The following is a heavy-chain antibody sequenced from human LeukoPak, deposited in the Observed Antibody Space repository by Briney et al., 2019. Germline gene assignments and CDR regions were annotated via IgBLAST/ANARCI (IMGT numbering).Heavy chain of an antibody. Sequence: SETLSLTCAVSGGSISSGGYSWSWIRQPPGKGLEWIGYIYHSGSTYYNPSLKSRVTISVDRAKNQFSLKLSSVTAADTAVYYCARAISNWFFDYWGQGTLVTVSS. CDR3: ARAISNWFFDY. D-gene: IGHD6-13*01. CDR1: GGSISSGGYS. V-gene: IGHV4-30-2*01. CDR2: IYHSGST. J-gene: IGHJ4*02.